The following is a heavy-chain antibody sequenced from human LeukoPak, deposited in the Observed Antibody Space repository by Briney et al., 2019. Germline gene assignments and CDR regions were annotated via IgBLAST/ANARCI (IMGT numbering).Heavy chain of an antibody. CDR2: IKQDGSEI. J-gene: IGHJ4*02. D-gene: IGHD2-21*02. Sequence: GGSLRLSCAASGFTFSHYWMSWIRQAPGKGLEWVANIKQDGSEIYYLDSVKGRFTISRDNAKTSLYLQMNSLRAEDTAVYYCARDRTVTAGIDYWGQGTLVTVSS. CDR3: ARDRTVTAGIDY. V-gene: IGHV3-7*01. CDR1: GFTFSHYW.